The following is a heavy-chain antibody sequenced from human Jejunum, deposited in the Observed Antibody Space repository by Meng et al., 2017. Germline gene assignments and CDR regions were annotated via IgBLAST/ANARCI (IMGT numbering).Heavy chain of an antibody. J-gene: IGHJ6*02. CDR3: VREQGWASDVYGMDV. D-gene: IGHD3-16*01. Sequence: GESLKISCAASGFTFSHYFMTWVRQAPGKGREWVATIKEDESDIYYVDSVKGRFTMSRDHARDSLYLQMNSLRDEDTAVYHCVREQGWASDVYGMDVWGQGTTVTVSS. CDR1: GFTFSHYF. V-gene: IGHV3-7*01. CDR2: IKEDESDI.